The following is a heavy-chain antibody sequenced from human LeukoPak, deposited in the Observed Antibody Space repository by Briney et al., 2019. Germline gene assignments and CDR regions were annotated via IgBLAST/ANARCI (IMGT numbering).Heavy chain of an antibody. CDR3: AKIYDILPWCPPW. D-gene: IGHD3-9*01. Sequence: GGSLRLSCAASGFSFSSYGMHWVRQAPGKGLEWVAFIRYDGSNKYYADSVKGRFIISRDNSKNTLYLQLNSLRTEDTTVYYCAKIYDILPWCPPWWGLGTLVTVS. V-gene: IGHV3-30*02. CDR1: GFSFSSYG. CDR2: IRYDGSNK. J-gene: IGHJ4*02.